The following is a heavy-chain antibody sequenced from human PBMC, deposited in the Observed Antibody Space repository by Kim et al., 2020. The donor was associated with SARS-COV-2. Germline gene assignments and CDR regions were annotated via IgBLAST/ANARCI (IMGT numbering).Heavy chain of an antibody. CDR2: ISGSGGST. D-gene: IGHD6-13*01. J-gene: IGHJ4*02. CDR3: AKVMSSSWYATIFDY. V-gene: IGHV3-23*01. CDR1: GFTFSSYA. Sequence: GGSLRLSCAASGFTFSSYAMSWVRQAPGKGLEWVSAISGSGGSTYYADSVKGRFTISRDNSKNTLYLQMNSLRAEDTAVYYCAKVMSSSWYATIFDYWGQGTLVTVSS.